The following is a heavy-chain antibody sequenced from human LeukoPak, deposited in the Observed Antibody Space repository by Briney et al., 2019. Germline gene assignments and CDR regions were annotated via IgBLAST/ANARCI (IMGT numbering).Heavy chain of an antibody. Sequence: GWSLRLSCAASGFTFRSYAMHWVRQAPGKGLEWVAVISYDGSNKYYADSVKGRFTISRDNAKNSLYLQMNSLRAEDTAVYYCARVTGRPLWFGEFPSGYYMDVWGKGTTVTISS. CDR1: GFTFRSYA. CDR3: ARVTGRPLWFGEFPSGYYMDV. V-gene: IGHV3-30*04. CDR2: ISYDGSNK. J-gene: IGHJ6*03. D-gene: IGHD3-10*01.